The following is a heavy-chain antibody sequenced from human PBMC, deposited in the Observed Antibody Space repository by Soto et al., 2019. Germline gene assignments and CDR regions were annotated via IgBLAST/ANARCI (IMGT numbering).Heavy chain of an antibody. CDR1: GYTFTSYG. J-gene: IGHJ4*02. D-gene: IGHD6-19*01. V-gene: IGHV1-18*01. Sequence: GASVKVSCKASGYTFTSYGISWVRQAPGQGLEWMGWISAFNGNTNYAQKLQDRVTMTTDTSTSTAYMELRSLRSDDTAVYYCARDPRIAVAGDSDYWGQGTLVTVSS. CDR3: ARDPRIAVAGDSDY. CDR2: ISAFNGNT.